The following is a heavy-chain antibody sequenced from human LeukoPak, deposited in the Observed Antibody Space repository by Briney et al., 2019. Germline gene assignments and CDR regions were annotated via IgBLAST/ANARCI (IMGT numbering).Heavy chain of an antibody. CDR1: GGTFSSYT. V-gene: IGHV1-69*02. CDR2: IITILGIA. D-gene: IGHD3-3*01. Sequence: SVKVSCKASGGTFSSYTISWVRQAPGHGLEWMGRIITILGIANYAQKFQGRVTITADKSTSTAYMELSSLRSEDTAVYYCASTRYYDFWSGYYAFDIWGQGTMVTVSS. J-gene: IGHJ3*02. CDR3: ASTRYYDFWSGYYAFDI.